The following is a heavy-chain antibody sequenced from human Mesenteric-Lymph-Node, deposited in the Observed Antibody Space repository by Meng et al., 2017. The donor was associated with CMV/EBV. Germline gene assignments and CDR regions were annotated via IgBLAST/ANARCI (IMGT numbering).Heavy chain of an antibody. J-gene: IGHJ6*02. CDR2: VSYAGNT. CDR3: ARGQIGDYYYGMDV. V-gene: IGHV4-39*02. D-gene: IGHD3-10*01. Sequence: SETLSLTCSASGDSISSSDYYWGWIRQPPGEGLEWIGSVSYAGNTYYHPSLESRVTISVDTSKNQFSLKLNSVTAADTAVYYCARGQIGDYYYGMDVWGQGTTVTVSS. CDR1: GDSISSSDYY.